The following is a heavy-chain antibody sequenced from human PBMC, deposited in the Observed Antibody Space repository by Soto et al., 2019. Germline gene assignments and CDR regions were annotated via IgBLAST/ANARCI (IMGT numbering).Heavy chain of an antibody. CDR1: GFTFSSYA. D-gene: IGHD2-15*01. J-gene: IGHJ4*02. Sequence: QVQLVESGGGVVQPGRSLRLSCAASGFTFSSYAMHWVRQAPGKGLEWVAVISYDGSNKYYADSVKGRFTISRDNSKNTLYLQMNSRRAEDTAVYYCARDIGYCSGGSCYAFDYWGQGTLVTVSS. V-gene: IGHV3-30-3*01. CDR2: ISYDGSNK. CDR3: ARDIGYCSGGSCYAFDY.